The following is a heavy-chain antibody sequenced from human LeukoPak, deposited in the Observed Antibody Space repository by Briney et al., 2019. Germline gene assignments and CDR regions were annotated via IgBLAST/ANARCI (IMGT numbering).Heavy chain of an antibody. D-gene: IGHD6-19*01. Sequence: PSETLSLTCTVSGGSISSYYWSWIRQPPGKGLEWIGYIYYSGSTNSNPSLKSRVTISVDRSKNQFSLNLSSVTAADTAVSYCARHRDSSGWYSAFDYWGQGTLVTVSS. CDR2: IYYSGST. V-gene: IGHV4-59*08. CDR3: ARHRDSSGWYSAFDY. CDR1: GGSISSYY. J-gene: IGHJ4*02.